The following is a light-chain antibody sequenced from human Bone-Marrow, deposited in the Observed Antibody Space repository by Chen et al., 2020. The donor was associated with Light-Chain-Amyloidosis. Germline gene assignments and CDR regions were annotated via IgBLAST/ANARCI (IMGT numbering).Light chain of an antibody. CDR3: AVWDESLSGRV. Sequence: QSVVTPPPSASGTPGQRVTISCSGSWSNIGSNSINWYQQLSGTAPKLLIYGNSQRPSGVPYRFSGYKSGTSASLAISGLQSEDEADYCCAVWDESLSGRVFGGGTKLTVL. CDR1: WSNIGSNS. V-gene: IGLV1-44*01. J-gene: IGLJ3*02. CDR2: GNS.